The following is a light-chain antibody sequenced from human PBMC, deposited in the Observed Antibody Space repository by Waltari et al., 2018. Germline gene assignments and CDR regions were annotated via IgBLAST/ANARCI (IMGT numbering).Light chain of an antibody. Sequence: QSALTQPASVSGSPGQSITISCTGSNSNVGSYNLVSWYQKHPGKAPKLLIYEGNRRPSGVSKRFSGSKSDNTASLTLSGLQAEDEADYYCCSNVGSSVFFGGGTKLTVL. CDR2: EGN. CDR3: CSNVGSSVF. V-gene: IGLV2-23*03. J-gene: IGLJ2*01. CDR1: NSNVGSYNL.